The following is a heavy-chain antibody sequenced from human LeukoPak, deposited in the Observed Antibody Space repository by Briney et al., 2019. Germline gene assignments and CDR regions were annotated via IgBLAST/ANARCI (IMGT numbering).Heavy chain of an antibody. V-gene: IGHV1-8*01. CDR1: GYTFTSYD. D-gene: IGHD3-10*01. CDR2: MNPNSGNT. CDR3: ARGRGNVLLWFGELLIGHHYYMDV. Sequence: GASVKVSCKASGYTFTSYDINWVRQATGQGLEWMGWMNPNSGNTGYAQKFQGRVTMTRNTSISTAYMELSSLRSEDTAVYYCARGRGNVLLWFGELLIGHHYYMDVWGKGTTVTISS. J-gene: IGHJ6*03.